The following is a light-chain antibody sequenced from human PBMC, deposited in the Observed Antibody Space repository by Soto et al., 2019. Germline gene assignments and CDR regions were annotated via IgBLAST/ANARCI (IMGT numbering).Light chain of an antibody. J-gene: IGLJ3*02. CDR2: EVS. CDR1: SSDVGGYNY. Sequence: QSALTQPASVSGSPGQSITISCTGTSSDVGGYNYVSWYQQHPGKVPKLMIYEVSYRPSGVSNRFSGSKSGNTASLTISGLQAEDEADYCCTSYTTISTLAFGGGTKVTVL. CDR3: TSYTTISTLA. V-gene: IGLV2-14*01.